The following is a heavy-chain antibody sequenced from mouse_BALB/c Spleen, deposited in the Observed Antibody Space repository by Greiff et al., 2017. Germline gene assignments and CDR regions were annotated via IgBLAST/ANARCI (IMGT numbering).Heavy chain of an antibody. CDR3: ARWSWEDPFAY. V-gene: IGHV3-8*02. CDR1: GDSITSGY. D-gene: IGHD4-1*01. J-gene: IGHJ3*01. Sequence: EVHLVESGPSLVKPSQTLSLTCSVTGDSITSGYWNWIRKFPGNKLEYMGYISYSGSTYYNPSLKSRISITRDTSKIQYYLQLNSVTTEDTATYYCARWSWEDPFAYWGQGTLVTVSA. CDR2: ISYSGST.